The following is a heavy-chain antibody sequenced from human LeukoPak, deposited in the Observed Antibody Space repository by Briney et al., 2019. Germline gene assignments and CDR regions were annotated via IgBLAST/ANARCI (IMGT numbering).Heavy chain of an antibody. D-gene: IGHD1-26*01. CDR3: ARDGQWELVSPVA. CDR1: GFTFSTYS. Sequence: GGSLRLSCAASGFTFSTYSMNWVRQAPGEGLEWLSSISSRSNYIYYADSLRGRFTISRDNAKNSLYLQMNSLRAEDTAVYYCARDGQWELVSPVAWGQGTLVTVSS. J-gene: IGHJ5*02. CDR2: ISSRSNYI. V-gene: IGHV3-21*01.